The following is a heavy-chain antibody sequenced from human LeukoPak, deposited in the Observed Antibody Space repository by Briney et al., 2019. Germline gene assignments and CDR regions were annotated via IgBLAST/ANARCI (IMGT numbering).Heavy chain of an antibody. V-gene: IGHV3-30*04. D-gene: IGHD6-13*01. Sequence: GGSLRLSCAASGFTFSSYAMHWVRQAPGKGLEWVAVISYDGSNKYYADSVKGRFTISRDNSKNTLYLQMNSLRAEDTAVYYCARDRIAAAGIWYFDYRGQGTLVTVSS. CDR2: ISYDGSNK. J-gene: IGHJ4*02. CDR3: ARDRIAAAGIWYFDY. CDR1: GFTFSSYA.